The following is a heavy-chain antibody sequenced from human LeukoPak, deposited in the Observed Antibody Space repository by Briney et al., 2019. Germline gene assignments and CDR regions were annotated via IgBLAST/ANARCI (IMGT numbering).Heavy chain of an antibody. J-gene: IGHJ4*02. CDR1: GYTFTSYY. CDR2: INPSGGST. Sequence: ASVKVSCKASGYTFTSYYMHWVRQAPGQGLEWMGIINPSGGSTSYAQKFQGRVTMTSDTSTSTAYMELRSLRSDDTAVYYCARDFDPPQELDYWGQGTLVTVSS. D-gene: IGHD3-9*01. CDR3: ARDFDPPQELDY. V-gene: IGHV1-46*01.